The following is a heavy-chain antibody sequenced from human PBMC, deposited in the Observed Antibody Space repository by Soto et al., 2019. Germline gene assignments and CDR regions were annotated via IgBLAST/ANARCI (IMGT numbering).Heavy chain of an antibody. CDR3: ARGLYYDFWSGFHTHPYYFDY. Sequence: PGGSLRLSCAASGFTFSSYSMNWVRQAPGKGLEWVSYISSSSSTIYYADSVKGRFTISRDNAKNSLYLQMNSLRAEDTAVYYCARGLYYDFWSGFHTHPYYFDYWGQGTLVTVAS. D-gene: IGHD3-3*01. CDR1: GFTFSSYS. V-gene: IGHV3-48*01. CDR2: ISSSSSTI. J-gene: IGHJ4*02.